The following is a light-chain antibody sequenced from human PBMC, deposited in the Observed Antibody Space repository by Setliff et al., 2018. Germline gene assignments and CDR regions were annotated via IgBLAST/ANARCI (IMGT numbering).Light chain of an antibody. CDR2: AVS. J-gene: IGLJ1*01. CDR3: NAYTSGSTYV. V-gene: IGLV2-14*03. Sequence: QPPSASGSPGQSVTISCTGTRSDVGGYNYVSWYQQHPGKAPKLIIYAVSDRPSGVSNRFSGSKSGNTASLTISGLQTEDEADYYCNAYTSGSTYVFGTGTKVTVL. CDR1: RSDVGGYNY.